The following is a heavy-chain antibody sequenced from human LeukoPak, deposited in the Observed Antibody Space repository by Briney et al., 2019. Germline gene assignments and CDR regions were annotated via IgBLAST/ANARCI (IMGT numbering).Heavy chain of an antibody. D-gene: IGHD6-19*01. Sequence: APVKVSCKASGYTFTGYYMHRVRQAPVQGLEWMGWINPNSGGTNYAQKFQGRVTMTRDTSISTAYMELSRLRSDDTAVYYCARDLEVAVAGLFDYWGQGTLVTVSS. CDR2: INPNSGGT. CDR1: GYTFTGYY. J-gene: IGHJ4*02. V-gene: IGHV1-2*02. CDR3: ARDLEVAVAGLFDY.